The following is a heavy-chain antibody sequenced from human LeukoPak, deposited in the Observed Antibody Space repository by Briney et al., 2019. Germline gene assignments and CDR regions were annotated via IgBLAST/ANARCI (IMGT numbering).Heavy chain of an antibody. CDR1: GFTFSNYF. D-gene: IGHD1-1*01. CDR2: ISGDGSRT. CDR3: ARGGTNSYDTFDI. Sequence: PGGSLRLSCAASGFTFSNYFMHWVRQAPGKGLVWVSRISGDGSRTTYAGAVKGRFTISRDNVGNTLYLQMNSLRADDTSVYSCARGGTNSYDTFDIWGQGTMVTVSS. J-gene: IGHJ3*02. V-gene: IGHV3-74*01.